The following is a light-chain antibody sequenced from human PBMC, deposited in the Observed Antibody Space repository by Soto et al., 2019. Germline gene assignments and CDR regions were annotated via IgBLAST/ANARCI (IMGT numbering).Light chain of an antibody. Sequence: DIVMTQSPDSLAVSLGERATINCKSSQSLLCSSDNKNFLSWYQQKAGQPPKLLISWASTRESGVPDRFRGSGSGTEFTLTIRSLQAEDVAVYYCQQYCHTPFTFGPGTKVDVK. CDR2: WAS. V-gene: IGKV4-1*01. J-gene: IGKJ3*01. CDR3: QQYCHTPFT. CDR1: QSLLCSSDNKNF.